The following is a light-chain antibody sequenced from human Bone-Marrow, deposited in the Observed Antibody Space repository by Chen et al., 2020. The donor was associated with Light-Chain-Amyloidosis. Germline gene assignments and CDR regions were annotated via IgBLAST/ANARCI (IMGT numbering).Light chain of an antibody. CDR3: QQYGTSPLT. V-gene: IGKV3-20*01. CDR2: GSS. J-gene: IGKJ4*01. Sequence: EIVLTQSPGTLSLSPGEGANLSCRASQTISCNYLTWYQQKFGQAPRLIIYGSSSRATGIPDRFTGSGSGTDFTLTINRLEPEDFAMYYCQQYGTSPLTFGGGTKVEIK. CDR1: QTISCNY.